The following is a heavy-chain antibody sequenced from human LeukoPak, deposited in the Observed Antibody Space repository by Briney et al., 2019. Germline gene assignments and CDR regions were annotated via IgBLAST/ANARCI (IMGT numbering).Heavy chain of an antibody. Sequence: PGGSLRLSCTASGFTFGDYAMSWVRQAPGKGLEWVGFIRRKTYGGTTEYAASVKGRFTILRDDSKSIAYLQMNSLKTEDTAVYYCTRVMWGAVVVAATQFDYWGQGTLVTVSS. CDR3: TRVMWGAVVVAATQFDY. CDR2: IRRKTYGGTT. J-gene: IGHJ4*02. CDR1: GFTFGDYA. V-gene: IGHV3-49*04. D-gene: IGHD2-15*01.